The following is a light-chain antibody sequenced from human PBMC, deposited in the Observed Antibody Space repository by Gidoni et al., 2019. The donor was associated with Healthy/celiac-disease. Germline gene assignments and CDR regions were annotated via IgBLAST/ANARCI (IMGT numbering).Light chain of an antibody. CDR1: QSISSW. CDR2: DAY. CDR3: QQYNSYST. Sequence: DIQMTQSPSTLSASVGDRVTIPCRASQSISSWLAWYQQKPGKAPKLLIYDAYSLESGVPSRFSGSGSGTEFTLTISSLQPDDFATYYCQQYNSYSTFGQXTKVEIK. V-gene: IGKV1-5*01. J-gene: IGKJ1*01.